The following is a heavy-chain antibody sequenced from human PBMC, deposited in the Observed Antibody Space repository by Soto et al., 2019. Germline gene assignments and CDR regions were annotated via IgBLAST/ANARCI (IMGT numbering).Heavy chain of an antibody. J-gene: IGHJ4*02. CDR1: GFTFSSYA. D-gene: IGHD1-1*01. Sequence: GGSLRLSCAASGFTFSSYAMHWVRQAPGKGLEWVAVISYDGSNKYYADSVKGRFTISRDNSKNTLYLQMNSLRAEDTAVYYCARVNEKYYFDYWGQGTLVTVSS. CDR2: ISYDGSNK. CDR3: ARVNEKYYFDY. V-gene: IGHV3-30-3*01.